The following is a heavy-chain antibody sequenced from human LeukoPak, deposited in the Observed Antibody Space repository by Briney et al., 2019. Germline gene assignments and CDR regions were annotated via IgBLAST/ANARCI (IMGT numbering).Heavy chain of an antibody. CDR1: GFTFSSYA. Sequence: PGGSLRLYCAASGFTFSSYAMSWVRQAPGKGLEWVSGTSASGGSTYSADSVKGRFTISRDNFKNTLYLQMNSLRAEDTAVYYCAKWGGGAVAAFFDHWGQGTLVTVSS. V-gene: IGHV3-23*01. CDR2: TSASGGST. CDR3: AKWGGGAVAAFFDH. D-gene: IGHD6-19*01. J-gene: IGHJ4*02.